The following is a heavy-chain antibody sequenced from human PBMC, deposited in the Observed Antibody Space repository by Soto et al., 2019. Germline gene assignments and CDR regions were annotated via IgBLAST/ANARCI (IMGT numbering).Heavy chain of an antibody. CDR1: GFSLTTIGMG. D-gene: IGHD3-10*01. V-gene: IGHV2-5*02. J-gene: IGHJ5*02. Sequence: QITLKESGPTLVKPTQTLTLTCTFSGFSLTTIGMGTGWIRQPPRKALEWLAVIYWDDDKSYSPSLKTRLTITKDTSKNQVVLTMTNMDPVDTATYYCARITYPSVRVDPWGQGTLVTVSS. CDR2: IYWDDDK. CDR3: ARITYPSVRVDP.